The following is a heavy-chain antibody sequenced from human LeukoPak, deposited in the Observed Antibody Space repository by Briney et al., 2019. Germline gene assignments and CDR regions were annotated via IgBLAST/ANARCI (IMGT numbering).Heavy chain of an antibody. CDR2: IYHSGST. D-gene: IGHD6-19*01. Sequence: SGTLSLTCAVSSGSISSSNRWSWVRQPPGKGLEWIGEIYHSGSTNYNPPLKSRVTISVDKSKNQFSLKLTSVTAADTAVYYCASREYSSGWYDYWGQGTLVTVSS. CDR1: SGSISSSNR. CDR3: ASREYSSGWYDY. V-gene: IGHV4-4*02. J-gene: IGHJ4*02.